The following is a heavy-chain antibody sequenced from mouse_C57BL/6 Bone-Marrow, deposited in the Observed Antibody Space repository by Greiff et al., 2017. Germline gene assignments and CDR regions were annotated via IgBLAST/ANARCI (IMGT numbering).Heavy chain of an antibody. V-gene: IGHV1-55*01. CDR2: IYPGSGST. J-gene: IGHJ2*01. CDR1: GYTFTSYW. D-gene: IGHD1-2*01. Sequence: QVQLQQPGAELVKPGASVTMSCKASGYTFTSYWITWVKQRPGQGLEWIGDIYPGSGSTNYNEKFKSKATLTVDTSSSTAYIQLSSLTSEDSAVYYCARDYYGPGYYFDYWGQGTTLTVSS. CDR3: ARDYYGPGYYFDY.